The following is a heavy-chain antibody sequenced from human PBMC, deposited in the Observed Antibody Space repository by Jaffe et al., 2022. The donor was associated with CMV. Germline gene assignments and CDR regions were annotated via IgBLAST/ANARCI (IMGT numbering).Heavy chain of an antibody. CDR3: ARDSPSNYYDSSGYYYRRYNWFDP. V-gene: IGHV1-3*01. J-gene: IGHJ5*02. CDR1: GYTFTSYA. CDR2: INAGNGNT. Sequence: QVQLVQSGAEVKKPGASVKVSCKASGYTFTSYAMHWVRQAPGQRLEWMGWINAGNGNTKYSQKFQGRVTITRDTSASTAYMELSSLRSEDTAVYYCARDSPSNYYDSSGYYYRRYNWFDPWGQGTLVTVSS. D-gene: IGHD3-22*01.